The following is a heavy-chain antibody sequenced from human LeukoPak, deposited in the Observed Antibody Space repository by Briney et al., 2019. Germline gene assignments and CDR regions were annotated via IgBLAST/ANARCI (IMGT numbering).Heavy chain of an antibody. J-gene: IGHJ4*02. CDR2: ISGSGGST. V-gene: IGHV3-23*01. Sequence: GGSLRLSCAASGFTFSSYAMSWVRQAPGKGLEWVSAISGSGGSTYYADPVKGRFTISRDNSKNTLYLQMNSLRAEDTAVYYCAKDAGYSGSYYPLYYFDYWGQGTLVTVSS. CDR1: GFTFSSYA. CDR3: AKDAGYSGSYYPLYYFDY. D-gene: IGHD1-26*01.